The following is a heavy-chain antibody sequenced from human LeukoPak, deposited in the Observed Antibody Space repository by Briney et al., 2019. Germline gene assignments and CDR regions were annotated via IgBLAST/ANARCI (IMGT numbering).Heavy chain of an antibody. CDR1: GFTFSSSA. CDR2: VKSKTDGGTI. J-gene: IGHJ4*02. CDR3: TTLGRG. V-gene: IGHV3-15*01. D-gene: IGHD6-6*01. Sequence: GGSLRLSCAASGFTFSSSAMSWVRQAPGKGLEWVGRVKSKTDGGTIDYAAFVKGRFTISRDDSKNTVYLEMTSLKTEDTAVYYCTTLGRGWGQGALVTVSS.